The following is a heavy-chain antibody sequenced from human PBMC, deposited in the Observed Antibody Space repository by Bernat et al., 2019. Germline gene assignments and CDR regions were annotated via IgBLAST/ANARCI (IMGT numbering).Heavy chain of an antibody. CDR3: AVLTTGTSCAYFDY. D-gene: IGHD4-17*01. CDR2: IIPIFGTA. J-gene: IGHJ4*02. V-gene: IGHV1-69*01. CDR1: GGTFSSYA. Sequence: QVQLVQSGAEVKKPGSSVKVSCKASGGTFSSYAISWVRQAPGQGLEWMGGIIPIFGTANYAQKFQGRATSTADEATSTADMELSSLGSEDTAVYYCAVLTTGTSCAYFDYWGQGTLVTVSS.